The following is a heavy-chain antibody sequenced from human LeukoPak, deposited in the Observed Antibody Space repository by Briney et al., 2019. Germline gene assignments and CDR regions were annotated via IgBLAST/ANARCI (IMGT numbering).Heavy chain of an antibody. J-gene: IGHJ3*02. CDR3: ARSVLWFREENAFDI. CDR2: IYYSGNT. D-gene: IGHD3-10*01. V-gene: IGHV4-39*07. CDR1: AGSISSSSYY. Sequence: SETLSLTCTVSAGSISSSSYYWGWIRQPPGKGLEWIGSIYYSGNTYYNPSLKSRVTISVDTSKNQFSLKLSSVTAADTAVYYCARSVLWFREENAFDIWGQGTMVTVSS.